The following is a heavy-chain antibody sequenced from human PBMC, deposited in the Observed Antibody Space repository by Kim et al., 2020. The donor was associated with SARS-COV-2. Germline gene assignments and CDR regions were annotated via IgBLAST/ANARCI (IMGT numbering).Heavy chain of an antibody. Sequence: PSLKSRVTISVDTSKNQFSLKLSSVTAADTAVYYCARARNDILTGRSTDEWGQGTLVTVSS. J-gene: IGHJ4*02. V-gene: IGHV4-34*01. CDR3: ARARNDILTGRSTDE. D-gene: IGHD3-9*01.